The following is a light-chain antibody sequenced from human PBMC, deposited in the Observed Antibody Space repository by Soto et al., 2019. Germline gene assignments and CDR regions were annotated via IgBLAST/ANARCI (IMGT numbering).Light chain of an antibody. CDR3: QQYGTLPRT. CDR1: QSVRSIY. Sequence: VLTQSPGTLSLSPGKRATLSCRASQSVRSIYLGWYQQKSGQAPRLLIYGASSRATGVPDRFSGSGSGTDFTLTISRLEPEDFAVYYCQQYGTLPRTFGGGTKVEMK. V-gene: IGKV3-20*01. J-gene: IGKJ4*01. CDR2: GAS.